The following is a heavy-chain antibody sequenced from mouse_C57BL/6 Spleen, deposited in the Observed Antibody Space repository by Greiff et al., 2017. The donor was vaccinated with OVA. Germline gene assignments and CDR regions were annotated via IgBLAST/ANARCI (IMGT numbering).Heavy chain of an antibody. D-gene: IGHD2-1*01. J-gene: IGHJ4*01. V-gene: IGHV1-76*01. CDR2: IYPGSGNT. CDR1: GYTFTDYY. CDR3: ARYYGNLDAMDY. Sequence: QVQLKESGAELVRPGASVKLSCKASGYTFTDYYINWVKQRPGQGLEWIARIYPGSGNTYYNEKFKGKATLTAEKSSSSAYMQLSSLTSEDSAVYFCARYYGNLDAMDYWGQGTSVTVSS.